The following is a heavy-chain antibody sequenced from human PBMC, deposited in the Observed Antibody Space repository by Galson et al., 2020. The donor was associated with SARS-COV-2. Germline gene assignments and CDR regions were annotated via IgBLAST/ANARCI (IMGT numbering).Heavy chain of an antibody. CDR1: GFTFSNYG. CDR3: ARDRYGAHSPFDY. Sequence: GSLRLSCAASGFTFSNYGMHWVRQGPGKGLEWVGVIWYDGSKKLYGDSVKGRFTISRDSSRNTLYLQMNNLRAEDTAVYYCARDRYGAHSPFDYWGQGTLVTVSS. J-gene: IGHJ4*02. V-gene: IGHV3-33*01. D-gene: IGHD4-17*01. CDR2: IWYDGSKK.